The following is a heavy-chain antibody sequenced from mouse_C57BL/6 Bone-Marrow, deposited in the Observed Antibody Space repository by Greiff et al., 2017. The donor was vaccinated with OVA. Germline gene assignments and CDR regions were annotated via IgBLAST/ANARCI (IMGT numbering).Heavy chain of an antibody. CDR3: ARSRGPSNYDAY. D-gene: IGHD2-5*01. Sequence: VQLVESGAELVKPGASVKISCKASSYAFSSYWMNWVKQRPGKGLEWIGQIYPGDGDTNYNGKFKGKATLTADKSSSTAYMQLSSLTSEDSAVYFCARSRGPSNYDAYWGQGTLVTVSA. J-gene: IGHJ3*01. CDR2: IYPGDGDT. CDR1: SYAFSSYW. V-gene: IGHV1-80*01.